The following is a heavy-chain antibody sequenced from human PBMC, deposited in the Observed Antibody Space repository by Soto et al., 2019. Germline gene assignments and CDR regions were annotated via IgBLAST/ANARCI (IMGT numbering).Heavy chain of an antibody. V-gene: IGHV4-34*01. Sequence: SETLSLTCAVYGGSFSGYYWSWIRQPPGKGLEWIGEINHSGSTNYNPSLKSRVTISVDTSKNQFSPKLSSVTAADTAVYYCARLAMVRGVIIPSFDYWGQGTLVTVSS. CDR3: ARLAMVRGVIIPSFDY. J-gene: IGHJ4*02. CDR2: INHSGST. CDR1: GGSFSGYY. D-gene: IGHD3-10*01.